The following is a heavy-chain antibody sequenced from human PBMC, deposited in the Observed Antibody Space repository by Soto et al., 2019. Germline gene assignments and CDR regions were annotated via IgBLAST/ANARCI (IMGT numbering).Heavy chain of an antibody. CDR1: GYTFTSYA. CDR3: ARGEGYCSGGSCLYYYYYYMDV. Sequence: ASVKVSCKASGYTFTSYAMHWVRQAPGQRLEWMGWINAGNGNTKYSQKFQGRVTITRDTSASTAYMELSSLRSEDTAVYYCARGEGYCSGGSCLYYYYYYMDVWGKGPRSPSP. CDR2: INAGNGNT. V-gene: IGHV1-3*01. D-gene: IGHD2-15*01. J-gene: IGHJ6*03.